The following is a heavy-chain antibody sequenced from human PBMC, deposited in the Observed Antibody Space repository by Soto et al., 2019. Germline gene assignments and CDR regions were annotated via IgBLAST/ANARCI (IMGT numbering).Heavy chain of an antibody. CDR2: IIPIFGTA. CDR3: ARPGRVITIFGVVIGGRYYYGMDV. J-gene: IGHJ6*02. CDR1: GGTFSSYA. Sequence: SVKVSCKASGGTFSSYAISWVRQAPGQGLEWMGGIIPIFGTANYAQKFQGRVTITADESTSTAYMELSSLRSEDTAVYYCARPGRVITIFGVVIGGRYYYGMDVWGQGTTVTVSS. V-gene: IGHV1-69*13. D-gene: IGHD3-3*01.